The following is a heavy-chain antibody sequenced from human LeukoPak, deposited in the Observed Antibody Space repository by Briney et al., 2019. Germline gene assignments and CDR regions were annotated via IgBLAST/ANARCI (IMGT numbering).Heavy chain of an antibody. J-gene: IGHJ6*03. CDR3: ARHPSYGDYYYYYMDV. V-gene: IGHV5-51*01. D-gene: IGHD4-17*01. Sequence: GESLKISCKGSGYSFTSYWIGWVRQMPGKGLEWMGIIYPGDSDTRYSPSFQGQVTISADKSISTAYLRWSSLKASDTAMYYCARHPSYGDYYYYYMDVWGKGTTVTVSS. CDR2: IYPGDSDT. CDR1: GYSFTSYW.